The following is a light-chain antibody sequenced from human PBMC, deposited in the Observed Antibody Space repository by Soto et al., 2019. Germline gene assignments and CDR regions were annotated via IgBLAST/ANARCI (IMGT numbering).Light chain of an antibody. CDR1: QSLLHSDGKTF. Sequence: IVMTQTPLSLSVTPGQPASISCKSSQSLLHSDGKTFLFWYLQKPGQSPQLLIYEVSTRVSGVPDRFSGSGSGTDFTLEISRVETDDVGIYYCMQSTQLPPTFGQGTRLEN. V-gene: IGKV2D-29*02. CDR3: MQSTQLPPT. CDR2: EVS. J-gene: IGKJ5*01.